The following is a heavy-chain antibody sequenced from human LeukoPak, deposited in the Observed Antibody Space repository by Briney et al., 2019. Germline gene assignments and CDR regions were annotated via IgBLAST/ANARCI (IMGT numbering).Heavy chain of an antibody. V-gene: IGHV3-23*01. CDR2: ISGSGVIT. Sequence: GGSLRLSCAASGFTFSSYAMSWVRQAPGKGLEWVSAISGSGVITYYADSVKGRFTISRDNSKTTLYLQMNSLRAEDTAVYYCAKRPGYYYDSSGYYQPTDYWGQGTLVTVSS. D-gene: IGHD3-22*01. J-gene: IGHJ4*02. CDR1: GFTFSSYA. CDR3: AKRPGYYYDSSGYYQPTDY.